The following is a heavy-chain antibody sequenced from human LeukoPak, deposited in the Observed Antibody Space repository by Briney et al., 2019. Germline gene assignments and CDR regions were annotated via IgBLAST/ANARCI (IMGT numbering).Heavy chain of an antibody. V-gene: IGHV3-66*01. J-gene: IGHJ6*03. D-gene: IGHD5-12*01. CDR2: TYSGNYT. CDR1: RFTVNTNY. Sequence: GGSLRLSCAASRFTVNTNYMSWVRQAPGKGLEWVSVTYSGNYTYYADSVKGRFTISRDNSKNTLYLQMKSLRAEDTAVYYCAKGGGYEAQYYYYYLDVWGKGTTVTISS. CDR3: AKGGGYEAQYYYYYLDV.